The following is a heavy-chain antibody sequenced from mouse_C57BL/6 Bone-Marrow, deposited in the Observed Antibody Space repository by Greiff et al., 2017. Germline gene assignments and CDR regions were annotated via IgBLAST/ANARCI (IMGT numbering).Heavy chain of an antibody. D-gene: IGHD1-1*01. CDR1: GYTFTSYW. J-gene: IGHJ2*01. CDR3: ASYTTRVAPPYFDY. CDR2: IHPNSGST. V-gene: IGHV1-64*01. Sequence: QVQLQQSGPELVKPGASVKLSCKASGYTFTSYWMHWVKQRPGQGLEWIGMIHPNSGSTNYNEKFKSKATLTVDNSSSTAYMQLSSLTSEDSAVYYGASYTTRVAPPYFDYWGQGTTLTVSS.